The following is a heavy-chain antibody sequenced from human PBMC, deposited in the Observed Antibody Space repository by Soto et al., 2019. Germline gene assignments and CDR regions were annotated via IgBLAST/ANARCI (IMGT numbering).Heavy chain of an antibody. CDR1: GGTFSSYT. CDR3: ARGLVGAMYVVDDAFDI. V-gene: IGHV1-69*02. D-gene: IGHD1-26*01. J-gene: IGHJ3*02. CDR2: IIPILGIA. Sequence: QVQLVQSGAEVKKPGSSVKVSCKASGGTFSSYTISWVRQAPGQGLEWMGRIIPILGIANYAQKFQGRVTLTADKPTSTAYMELSSLRSEDTAVYYCARGLVGAMYVVDDAFDIWGQGTMVTVSS.